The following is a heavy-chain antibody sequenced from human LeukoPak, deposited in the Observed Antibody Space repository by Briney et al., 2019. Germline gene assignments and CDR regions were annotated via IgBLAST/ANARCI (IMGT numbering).Heavy chain of an antibody. Sequence: ASVKVSCKASGYTFTSYAMHWVRQAPGQRLEWMGWINAGNGNTKYSQEFQGRVTITRDTSASTAYMELSSLRSEDMAVYYRARGGYGDYVVFYAFDIWGQGTMVTVSS. V-gene: IGHV1-3*03. J-gene: IGHJ3*02. CDR3: ARGGYGDYVVFYAFDI. CDR1: GYTFTSYA. D-gene: IGHD4-17*01. CDR2: INAGNGNT.